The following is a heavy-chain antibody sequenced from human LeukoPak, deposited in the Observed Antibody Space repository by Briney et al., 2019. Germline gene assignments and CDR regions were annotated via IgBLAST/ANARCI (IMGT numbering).Heavy chain of an antibody. CDR1: GFTFSSYS. D-gene: IGHD3-9*01. V-gene: IGHV3-21*04. J-gene: IGHJ3*02. Sequence: GGSLRLSCAASGFTFSSYSMNWVRQAPGKGLEWVSSISSSSSYIYYADSVKGRFTISRDDAKTSVYLQMNSLRDDDTAIYYCARDNIWAFDIWGQGTMVTVSS. CDR2: ISSSSSYI. CDR3: ARDNIWAFDI.